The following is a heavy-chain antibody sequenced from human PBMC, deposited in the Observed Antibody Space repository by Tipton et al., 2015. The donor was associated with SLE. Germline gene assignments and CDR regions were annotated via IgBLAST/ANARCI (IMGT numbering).Heavy chain of an antibody. D-gene: IGHD5-12*01. Sequence: TLSLTCTVSGGSISSSSYYWGWIRQPPGKGLEWIGSIYYSGSTYYNPSLKSRVTISVDTSKNQFSLKLSSVTAADTAVYYCARGGSPPLVNIVATTPFDYWGQGTLVTVSS. CDR1: GGSISSSSYY. CDR3: ARGGSPPLVNIVATTPFDY. CDR2: IYYSGST. V-gene: IGHV4-39*07. J-gene: IGHJ4*02.